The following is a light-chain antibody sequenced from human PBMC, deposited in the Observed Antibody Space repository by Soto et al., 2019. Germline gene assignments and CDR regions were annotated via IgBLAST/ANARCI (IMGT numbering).Light chain of an antibody. V-gene: IGLV2-23*01. Sequence: QSVLTQPASVSGSPGQSITISCTGTSSDVGSYSLVSWYQQHPGKAPKLMIYEGSKRPSGVSDRFSGSKSGNTASLTISGLQAEDEADYYCCSYAGSSTDVVFGGGTQLTVL. J-gene: IGLJ2*01. CDR2: EGS. CDR3: CSYAGSSTDVV. CDR1: SSDVGSYSL.